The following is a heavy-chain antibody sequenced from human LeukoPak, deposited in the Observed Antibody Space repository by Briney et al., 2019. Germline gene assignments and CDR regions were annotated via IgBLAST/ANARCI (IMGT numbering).Heavy chain of an antibody. CDR2: INHSGST. J-gene: IGHJ3*02. V-gene: IGHV4-34*01. D-gene: IGHD3-22*01. CDR3: ASYYYDSADAFDI. Sequence: SETLSLTCAVYGGSFSGYYWSWIRQPPGKGLEWIGEINHSGSTNYNPSLKSRVTISVDTSMNQFSLKLSSVTAADTAVYYCASYYYDSADAFDIWGQGTMVTVSS. CDR1: GGSFSGYY.